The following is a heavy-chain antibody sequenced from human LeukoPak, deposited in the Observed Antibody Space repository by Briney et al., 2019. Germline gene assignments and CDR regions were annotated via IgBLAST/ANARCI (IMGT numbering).Heavy chain of an antibody. Sequence: ASVKVSCKASGYTFTSYDINWVRQAPGQGLEWMGWISAYNGNTNYAQKLQGRVTMTTDTSTSTAYMELRSLRSDDTAVYYCARSTVGFRDAFDIWGQGTMVTVSS. CDR3: ARSTVGFRDAFDI. J-gene: IGHJ3*02. V-gene: IGHV1-18*01. CDR2: ISAYNGNT. CDR1: GYTFTSYD.